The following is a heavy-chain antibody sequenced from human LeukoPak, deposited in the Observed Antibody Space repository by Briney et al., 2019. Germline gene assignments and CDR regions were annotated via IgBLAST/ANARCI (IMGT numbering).Heavy chain of an antibody. D-gene: IGHD4-17*01. CDR2: IKGDGSST. CDR1: GFTFSTYW. J-gene: IGHJ4*02. Sequence: GGSLRLSCEASGFTFSTYWMHWVRQAPGKGLVWVARIKGDGSSTIYADSVKGRFTISRDNSKNTLCLQTSSLRAEDTAVYYCARASTTVPNLLDHWGRGTLVTVSS. V-gene: IGHV3-74*01. CDR3: ARASTTVPNLLDH.